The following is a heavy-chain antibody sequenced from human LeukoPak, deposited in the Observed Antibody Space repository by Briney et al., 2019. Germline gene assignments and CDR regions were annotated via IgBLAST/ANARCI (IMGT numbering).Heavy chain of an antibody. J-gene: IGHJ4*02. Sequence: QPGGSLRLSCAASGFTFSTYWMHWVRQVPGKGLVWVSRINSDGSTTTYADSVKGRFTISRDNAKNTLYLQMNSLRAEDTAVYYCVVELATISIDYWGQGTLVTVSS. CDR1: GFTFSTYW. V-gene: IGHV3-74*03. D-gene: IGHD5-24*01. CDR3: VVELATISIDY. CDR2: INSDGSTT.